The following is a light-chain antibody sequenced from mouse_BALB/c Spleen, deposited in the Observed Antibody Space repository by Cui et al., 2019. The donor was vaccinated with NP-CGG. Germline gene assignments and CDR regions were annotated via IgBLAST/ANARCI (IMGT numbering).Light chain of an antibody. CDR1: TGAVTTSNY. J-gene: IGLJ1*01. V-gene: IGLV1*01. CDR2: GTN. CDR3: ALWYSSHWV. Sequence: QAVVTQASALTTSPYETVTLTCRSSTGAVTTSNYANWVQEKPDHLFTGLIGGTNNRAPGVPARFSGSLIGDKAALTITGAQTEDEAIYFCALWYSSHWVFGGGTNLTVL.